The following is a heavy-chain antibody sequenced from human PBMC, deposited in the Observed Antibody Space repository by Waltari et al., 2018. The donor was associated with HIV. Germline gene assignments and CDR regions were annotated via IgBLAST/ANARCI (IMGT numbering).Heavy chain of an antibody. D-gene: IGHD3-16*01. Sequence: QTLLVQSESAVRAPGASVVPSCKASGARFSHSFLYLLPQAPGQGLEWMGRINPDTGDTTYSQTFRTRVTMTRDTSSASTYMEMTRLTAADTATYFCARGEDVSLTHLPPGFRLEFWGKGSLVSVSS. CDR3: ARGEDVSLTHLPPGFRLEF. J-gene: IGHJ4*02. V-gene: IGHV1-2*06. CDR2: INPDTGDT. CDR1: GARFSHSF.